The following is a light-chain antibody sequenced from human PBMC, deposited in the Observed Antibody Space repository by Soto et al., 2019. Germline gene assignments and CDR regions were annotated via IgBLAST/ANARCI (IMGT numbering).Light chain of an antibody. V-gene: IGLV2-23*03. CDR2: EGS. CDR1: SSDVGGYNL. CDR3: GPSEARRTFVS. J-gene: IGLJ2*01. Sequence: QSVLTQPASVSGSPGQSITISCTGTSSDVGGYNLVSWYQQHPGKAPKLMIYEGSKRPSGVSDRFSGSKSGNTASLTLSGFQAETELDFYCGPSEARRTFVSFGRGTKLTVL.